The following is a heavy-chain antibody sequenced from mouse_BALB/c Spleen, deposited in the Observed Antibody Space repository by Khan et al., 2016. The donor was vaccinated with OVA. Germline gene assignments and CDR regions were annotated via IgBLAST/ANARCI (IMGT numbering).Heavy chain of an antibody. CDR2: ISSGGST. CDR1: GFTFSSYA. Sequence: EVELVESGGGSVKPGGSLKLSCAVSGFTFSSYAMSWVRQTPEKRLEWVASISSGGSTYYSDSVKGRFTISRDNAKNTLYLQMSSLKSEDTAMYYCARMARTINWGQGTTLTVSS. CDR3: ARMARTIN. V-gene: IGHV5-6-5*01. J-gene: IGHJ2*01.